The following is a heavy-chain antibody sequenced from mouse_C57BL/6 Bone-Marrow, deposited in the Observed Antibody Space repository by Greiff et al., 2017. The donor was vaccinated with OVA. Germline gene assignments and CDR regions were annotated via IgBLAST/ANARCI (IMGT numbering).Heavy chain of an antibody. CDR2: ISAGGSYT. CDR3: ARVFHDGYWFAY. CDR1: GFTFSSYA. J-gene: IGHJ3*01. Sequence: DVMLVESGGGLVKPGGSLKLSCAASGFTFSSYAMSWVSQTPEQRLEWVATISAGGSYTYYPSNVKGRFTISRDNAKNNLYLQMSHLNAEDTAMDYCARVFHDGYWFAYWGQGTLVTVSA. V-gene: IGHV5-4*03. D-gene: IGHD2-3*01.